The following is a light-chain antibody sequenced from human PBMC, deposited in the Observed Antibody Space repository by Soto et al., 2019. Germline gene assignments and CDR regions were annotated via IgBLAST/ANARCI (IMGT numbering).Light chain of an antibody. J-gene: IGLJ2*01. CDR3: GMWDSSLRLVV. CDR2: DTI. CDR1: SSDVGGYNY. V-gene: IGLV2-11*01. Sequence: QSALTQPRSVSGSPGQSVTISCTGTSSDVGGYNYVSWYQQHPGKAPKLMIYDTIRRPSGIPDRFSGSKSGTSATLDITGLQTGDEADYYCGMWDSSLRLVVFGGGTKVTVL.